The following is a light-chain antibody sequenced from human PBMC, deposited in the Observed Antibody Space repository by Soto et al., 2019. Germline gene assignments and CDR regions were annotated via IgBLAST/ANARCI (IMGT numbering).Light chain of an antibody. J-gene: IGKJ2*01. Sequence: DIQMTQFPSTLSASVGDRVTITCRASQTISTWLAWYQQKPGKAPKLLIYKASTLEGGVPSRFSSSVSGTEFTLTISSPQPDDFASYYCQQYNRYPHTFGQATKMEIK. CDR3: QQYNRYPHT. CDR2: KAS. V-gene: IGKV1-5*03. CDR1: QTISTW.